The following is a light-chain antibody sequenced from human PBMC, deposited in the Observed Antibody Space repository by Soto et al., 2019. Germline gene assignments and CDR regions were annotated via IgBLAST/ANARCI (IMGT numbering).Light chain of an antibody. CDR2: DVT. J-gene: IGLJ1*01. V-gene: IGLV2-14*01. CDR3: RSYTSSTTPYV. Sequence: QPVLTQPASVSGSPGQSITISCTGTSSDVGRYNYVSWYQQHPVKAPKLMIYDVTKRPSGVSDRFSGSKSGNTASLTISGLQAEDEADYYCRSYTSSTTPYVFGTGTKLTVL. CDR1: SSDVGRYNY.